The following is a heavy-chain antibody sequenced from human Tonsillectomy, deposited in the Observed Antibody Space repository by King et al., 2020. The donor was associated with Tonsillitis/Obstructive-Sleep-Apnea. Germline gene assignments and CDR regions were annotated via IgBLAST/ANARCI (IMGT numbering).Heavy chain of an antibody. D-gene: IGHD3-10*01. CDR3: APSHGSGSNFDY. V-gene: IGHV2-5*02. J-gene: IGHJ4*02. CDR1: GFSLSTSGVG. Sequence: TLKESGPTLVKPTQTLTLTCTFSGFSLSTSGVGVGWIRQPPGEALEWLALIYWDDDKRYSPSLKSRLTLTKDTSKNQVVLTMTNMGPVDTATYYCAPSHGSGSNFDYWGQGTLVTVSS. CDR2: IYWDDDK.